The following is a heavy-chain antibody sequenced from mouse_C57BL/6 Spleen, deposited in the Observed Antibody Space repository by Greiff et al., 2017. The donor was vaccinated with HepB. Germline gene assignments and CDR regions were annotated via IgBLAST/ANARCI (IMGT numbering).Heavy chain of an antibody. CDR2: ISSGSSTI. J-gene: IGHJ1*03. V-gene: IGHV5-17*01. CDR3: ARDGYYLWYFDV. CDR1: GFTFSDYG. Sequence: EVKLVESGGGLVKPGGSLKLSCAASGFTFSDYGMHWVRQAPEKGLEWVAYISSGSSTIYYADTVKGRFTISRDNAKNTLFLQMTSLRSEDTAMYYCARDGYYLWYFDVCGTGTTGTVSS. D-gene: IGHD2-3*01.